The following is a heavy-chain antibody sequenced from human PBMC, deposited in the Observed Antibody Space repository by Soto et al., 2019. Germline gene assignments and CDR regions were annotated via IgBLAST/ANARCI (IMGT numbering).Heavy chain of an antibody. CDR1: GLTFSSHA. CDR2: VSGAGDYT. J-gene: IGHJ2*01. Sequence: VQLVESGGGLVQPGGSLRLSCAAPGLTFSSHAMSWVRQAPGKGLEWVSTVSGAGDYTYYADSVKGRFTISRDNSRTTAYRQMDSLRAEDSAVYYCARKSTVNLTLPYWYFDLWGRGSLVSVSS. CDR3: ARKSTVNLTLPYWYFDL. V-gene: IGHV3-23*04. D-gene: IGHD4-4*01.